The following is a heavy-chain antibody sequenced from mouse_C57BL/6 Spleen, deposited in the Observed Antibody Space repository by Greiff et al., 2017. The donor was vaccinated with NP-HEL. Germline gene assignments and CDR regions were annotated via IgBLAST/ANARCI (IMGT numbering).Heavy chain of an antibody. J-gene: IGHJ1*03. CDR3: AREGDYYGSSHWYFEV. V-gene: IGHV3-1*01. Sequence: EVQLQESGPGMVKPSQSLSLTCTVTGYSITSGYDWHWIRHFPGNKLEWMGYISYSGSTNYNPSLKSRISITHDTSKNHFFLKLNSVTTEDTATYYCAREGDYYGSSHWYFEVWGTGTTVTVAS. CDR1: GYSITSGYD. CDR2: ISYSGST. D-gene: IGHD1-1*01.